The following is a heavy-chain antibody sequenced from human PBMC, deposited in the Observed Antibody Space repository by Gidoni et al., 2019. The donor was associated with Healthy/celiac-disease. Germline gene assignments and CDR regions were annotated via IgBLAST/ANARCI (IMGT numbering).Heavy chain of an antibody. J-gene: IGHJ5*02. CDR3: ARVDRGLNNWFDP. V-gene: IGHV3-21*01. CDR1: GVTFSSYS. CDR2: ISSSSSYI. D-gene: IGHD2-8*01. Sequence: EVQLVESGGGLVKPGGSLRLSCAASGVTFSSYSMNWVRQAPGKGLEWVSSISSSSSYIYYADSVKGRFTISRDNAKNSLYLQMNSLRAEDTAVYYCARVDRGLNNWFDPWGQGTLVTVSS.